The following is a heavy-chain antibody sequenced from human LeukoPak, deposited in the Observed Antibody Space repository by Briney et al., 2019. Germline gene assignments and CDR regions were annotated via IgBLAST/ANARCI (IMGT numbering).Heavy chain of an antibody. CDR3: ARLSHDSSGYYWEDYFDY. CDR2: IYQSGST. CDR1: GYSISSGYY. J-gene: IGHJ4*02. D-gene: IGHD3-22*01. V-gene: IGHV4-38-2*01. Sequence: PSETLSLTCAVSGYSISSGYYWGWIRQPPGKGLEWIGSIYQSGSTYYNPSLKSRVTISVDTSKNQFSLKLSSVTAADTAVYYCARLSHDSSGYYWEDYFDYWGQGTLVTVSS.